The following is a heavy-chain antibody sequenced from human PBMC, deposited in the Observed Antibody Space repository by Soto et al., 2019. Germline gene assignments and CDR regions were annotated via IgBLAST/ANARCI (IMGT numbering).Heavy chain of an antibody. D-gene: IGHD4-4*01. Sequence: ASVKVSCKASGYTFSSYAIIWVRQAPGQGLEWMGWISAYTGNTNYAQTLQGRVTLTTDTSTSTAYMELRSLRSNDTAVYYCARSNPPPGANHACFGPCGQGTLATVS. CDR1: GYTFSSYA. V-gene: IGHV1-18*01. CDR3: ARSNPPPGANHACFGP. J-gene: IGHJ5*02. CDR2: ISAYTGNT.